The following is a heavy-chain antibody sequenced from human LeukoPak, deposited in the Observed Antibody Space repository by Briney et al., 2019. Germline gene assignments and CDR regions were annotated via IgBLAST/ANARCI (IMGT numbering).Heavy chain of an antibody. CDR3: ARGSTGSGTYSTLDY. D-gene: IGHD1-26*01. J-gene: IGHJ4*02. CDR2: IKQDGSEK. V-gene: IGHV3-7*01. Sequence: PGGSLRLSCAASGFTFSSYWMSWVRQAPGKGLEWVANIKQDGSEKYYVDSVKGRFTISRDNAKNTLYLQMNSLRAEDTAVYYCARGSTGSGTYSTLDYWGQGTLVTVSS. CDR1: GFTFSSYW.